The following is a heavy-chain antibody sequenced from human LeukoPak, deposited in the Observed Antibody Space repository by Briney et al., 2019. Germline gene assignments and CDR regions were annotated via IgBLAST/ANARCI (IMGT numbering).Heavy chain of an antibody. Sequence: SETLSLTCTVSGGSISSGSYYWSWIRQPAGKGLEWIVRIYTSGSTNYNPSLKSRVTISVDTSKDQFSLKLSSVTAADTAVYYCARVDGYYDSSGNRYNWFDPWGQGTLVTGSS. D-gene: IGHD3-22*01. CDR2: IYTSGST. V-gene: IGHV4-61*02. CDR3: ARVDGYYDSSGNRYNWFDP. J-gene: IGHJ5*02. CDR1: GGSISSGSYY.